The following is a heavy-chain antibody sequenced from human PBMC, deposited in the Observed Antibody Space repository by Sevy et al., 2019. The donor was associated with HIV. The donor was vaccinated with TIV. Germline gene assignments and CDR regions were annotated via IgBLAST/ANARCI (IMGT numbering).Heavy chain of an antibody. CDR2: ISSSSSTI. Sequence: GGSLRLSCAASGFTFSSYSMNWVRQAPGKGLEWVSYISSSSSTIYYAHSVKGRFTISRDNAKNSLYLQMNSLRDEDTAVYYCARSYYYDSSGYRGDAFDIWGQGTMVTVSS. CDR3: ARSYYYDSSGYRGDAFDI. CDR1: GFTFSSYS. V-gene: IGHV3-48*02. D-gene: IGHD3-22*01. J-gene: IGHJ3*02.